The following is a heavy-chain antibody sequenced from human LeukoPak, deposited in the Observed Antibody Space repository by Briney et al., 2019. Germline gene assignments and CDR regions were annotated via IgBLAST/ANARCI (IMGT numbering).Heavy chain of an antibody. V-gene: IGHV6-1*01. CDR3: ARAAESSGWYGY. J-gene: IGHJ4*02. D-gene: IGHD6-19*01. Sequence: SQTLSLTCAISGDSVSSNTSTWNWIRQSPSRGLEWLGRTYYRSKWYNDYAVSVKSRITINPDTSKNQFSLQLNSVTPEDTAVYYCARAAESSGWYGYWGQGTLDTVSS. CDR2: TYYRSKWYN. CDR1: GDSVSSNTST.